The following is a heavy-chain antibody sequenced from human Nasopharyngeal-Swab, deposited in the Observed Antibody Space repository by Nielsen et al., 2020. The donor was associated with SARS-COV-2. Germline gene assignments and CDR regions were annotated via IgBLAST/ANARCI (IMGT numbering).Heavy chain of an antibody. J-gene: IGHJ3*02. D-gene: IGHD3-22*01. CDR2: IKQDGSEK. CDR3: ARDHISITMLVVVIPDAFDI. V-gene: IGHV3-7*04. CDR1: GCTFSSYW. Sequence: GESLKISCAASGCTFSSYWMSWVRQAPGKGLEWVANIKQDGSEKYYVDSVKGRFTISRDNAKDSLYLQMNSLRAEDTAVYYCARDHISITMLVVVIPDAFDIWGQGTMVTVSS.